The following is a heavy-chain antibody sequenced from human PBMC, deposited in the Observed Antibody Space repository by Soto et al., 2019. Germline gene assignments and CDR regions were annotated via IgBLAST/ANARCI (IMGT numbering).Heavy chain of an antibody. CDR3: AREDGLWFGEADAFDI. CDR2: ISYDGSNK. CDR1: GFTFSSYA. J-gene: IGHJ3*02. Sequence: GGSLRLSCAASGFTFSSYAMHWVRQAPGKGLEWVAVISYDGSNKYYADSVKGRFTISRDNSKNTLYLQMNSLRAEDTAVYYCAREDGLWFGEADAFDIWGQGTMVTVSS. D-gene: IGHD3-10*01. V-gene: IGHV3-30-3*01.